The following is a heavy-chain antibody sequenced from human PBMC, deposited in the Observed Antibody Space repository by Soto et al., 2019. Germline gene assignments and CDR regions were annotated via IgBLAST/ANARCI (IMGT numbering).Heavy chain of an antibody. CDR2: IYYSGTT. CDR1: GDSINNYY. Sequence: SETLSLTCTVSGDSINNYYWTWIRQTPGKGLEWIGDIYYSGTTKYNPSLKSRVTISADTSKNQFSLNLRSVTAADTAVYYCARDRSGGYDWRYDPWGQGTLVTVSS. V-gene: IGHV4-59*01. CDR3: ARDRSGGYDWRYDP. J-gene: IGHJ5*02. D-gene: IGHD5-12*01.